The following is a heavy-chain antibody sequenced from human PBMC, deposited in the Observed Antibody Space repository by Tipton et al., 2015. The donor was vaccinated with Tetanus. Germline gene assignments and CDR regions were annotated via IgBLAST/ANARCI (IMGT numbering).Heavy chain of an antibody. CDR2: IDQSGST. CDR3: ARAEVNFTTAPPGYYNVYYYYGMDV. V-gene: IGHV4-39*07. D-gene: IGHD3-9*01. CDR1: GGSISSGGYY. J-gene: IGHJ6*02. Sequence: LRLSCTVSGGSISSGGYYWSWVRQSPGKGLEWIGEIDQSGSTNYNPSLKSRVTISVDTSKNQFSLKLSSVTAADTAVYYCARAEVNFTTAPPGYYNVYYYYGMDVWGQGTTVTVSS.